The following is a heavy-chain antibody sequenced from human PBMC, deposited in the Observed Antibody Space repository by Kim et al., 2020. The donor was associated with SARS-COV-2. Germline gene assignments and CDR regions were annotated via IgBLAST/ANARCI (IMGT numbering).Heavy chain of an antibody. CDR2: IIPIFGTA. J-gene: IGHJ6*02. CDR1: GGTFSSYA. V-gene: IGHV1-69*13. D-gene: IGHD6-19*01. Sequence: SVKVSCKASGGTFSSYAISWVRQAPGQGLEWMGGIIPIFGTANYAQKFQGRVTITADESTSTAYMELSSLRSEDTAVYYCARGAGWGRTYYYYGMDVWGQGTTVTVSS. CDR3: ARGAGWGRTYYYYGMDV.